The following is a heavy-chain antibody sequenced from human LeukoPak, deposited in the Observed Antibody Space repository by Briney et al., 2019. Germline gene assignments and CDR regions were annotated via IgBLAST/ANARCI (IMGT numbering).Heavy chain of an antibody. CDR3: AKTKLDWLLFDF. V-gene: IGHV4-39*07. D-gene: IGHD3-9*01. CDR1: GVSISTSNYY. J-gene: IGHJ4*02. Sequence: SETLSLTCSVSGVSISTSNYYWVWIRQSPGKGLEWIGSIFHNGNAFYSPSLQSRVTMSLDTSKSQFYLRLTSVTAADTALYYCAKTKLDWLLFDFWGQGILVTVSS. CDR2: IFHNGNA.